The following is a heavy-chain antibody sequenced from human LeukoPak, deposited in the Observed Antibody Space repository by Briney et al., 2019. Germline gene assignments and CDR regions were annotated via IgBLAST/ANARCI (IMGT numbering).Heavy chain of an antibody. CDR1: GFTFDDYA. CDR2: ISWNSGSI. D-gene: IGHD6-13*01. CDR3: ARDGIAAAGTFEDY. J-gene: IGHJ4*02. Sequence: GGSLRLSCAASGFTFDDYAMHWVRQAPGKGLEWVSGISWNSGSIGYADSVKGRFTISRDNAKNSLYLQMNSLRAEDMALYYCARDGIAAAGTFEDYWGQGTLVTVSS. V-gene: IGHV3-9*03.